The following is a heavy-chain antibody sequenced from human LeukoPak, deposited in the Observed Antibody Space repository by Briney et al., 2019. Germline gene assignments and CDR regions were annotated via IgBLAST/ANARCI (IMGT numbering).Heavy chain of an antibody. CDR1: GFTFSSYS. J-gene: IGHJ4*02. D-gene: IGHD3-16*01. CDR2: ISSSSSYI. CDR3: AREIIVSGSYVVDY. Sequence: GGSLRLSCATSGFTFSSYSMHWVRQAPGKGLEWVSSISSSSSYIYYADSVKGRFTISRDNAKNSLFLQMNSLRAEDRAVYYCAREIIVSGSYVVDYWGQGTLVTVSS. V-gene: IGHV3-21*01.